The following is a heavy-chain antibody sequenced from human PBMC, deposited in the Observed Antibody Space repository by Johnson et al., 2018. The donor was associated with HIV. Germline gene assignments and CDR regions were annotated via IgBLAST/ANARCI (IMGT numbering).Heavy chain of an antibody. J-gene: IGHJ3*02. D-gene: IGHD7-27*01. CDR2: IRYDGSNK. V-gene: IGHV3-30*02. CDR3: AKGLKLGSGDDACDI. Sequence: QVQLVESGGGVVQPGRSLRLSCAASGFNFSNYGMYWVRQAPGKGLEWVAFIRYDGSNKYYADSVKGRFTISRDNSKNTLYLQMNSLRAEDTAVYYCAKGLKLGSGDDACDIWGQGTMVTVSS. CDR1: GFNFSNYG.